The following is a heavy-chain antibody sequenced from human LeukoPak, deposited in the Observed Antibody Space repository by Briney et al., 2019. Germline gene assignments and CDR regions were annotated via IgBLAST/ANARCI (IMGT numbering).Heavy chain of an antibody. CDR1: GYTFTSYY. J-gene: IGHJ4*02. Sequence: GASVKVSCKASGYTFTSYYMHWVRQAPGQGLEWMGIINPSGGSTSYAQKFQGRVTMTRDTSTSTVYMEQSSLRAEDTAIYYCAKGHSTSYFDYWGQGTLVTVSS. CDR2: INPSGGST. V-gene: IGHV1-46*01. CDR3: AKGHSTSYFDY. D-gene: IGHD1-1*01.